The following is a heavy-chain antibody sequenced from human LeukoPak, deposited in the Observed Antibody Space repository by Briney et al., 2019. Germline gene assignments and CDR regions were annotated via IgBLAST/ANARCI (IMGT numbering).Heavy chain of an antibody. D-gene: IGHD3-22*01. J-gene: IGHJ4*02. V-gene: IGHV3-66*01. CDR3: ARYYYDSSGYYENFDY. CDR1: GFTVSSNY. Sequence: PGGSLRLSCAASGFTVSSNYMSWVRQAPGKGLEWVSVIYSGGSTYYADSVKGRFTISRDNSKNTLYLQMNSLRAEDTAVYYCARYYYDSSGYYENFDYWGQGTLVTVSS. CDR2: IYSGGST.